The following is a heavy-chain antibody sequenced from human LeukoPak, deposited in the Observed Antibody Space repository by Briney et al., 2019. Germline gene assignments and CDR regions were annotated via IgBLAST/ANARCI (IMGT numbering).Heavy chain of an antibody. CDR1: GFTFSSYA. V-gene: IGHV3-23*01. J-gene: IGHJ4*02. Sequence: GGSLRLSCAASGFTFSSYAMGWVRQAPGKGLEWVSAISGSGGSTYYADSVKGRFTISRDNSKNTLYLQMNSLRAEDTAVYYCAATREGYYYDSSGYSDYWGQGTLVTVSS. D-gene: IGHD3-22*01. CDR2: ISGSGGST. CDR3: AATREGYYYDSSGYSDY.